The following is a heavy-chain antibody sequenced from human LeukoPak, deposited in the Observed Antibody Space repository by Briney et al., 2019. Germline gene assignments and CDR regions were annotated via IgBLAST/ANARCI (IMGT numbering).Heavy chain of an antibody. D-gene: IGHD3-16*01. Sequence: PGGSLRLSCAASGFIFTDYFMSWIRQAPGKGLEWVAYISGSGSTIYYADSVKGRFTISRNNAKNSLYLQMNSLRVEGTAVYYCARDIHESAPDYDQWGQGTRVTISS. J-gene: IGHJ4*02. CDR1: GFIFTDYF. CDR2: ISGSGSTI. V-gene: IGHV3-11*01. CDR3: ARDIHESAPDYDQ.